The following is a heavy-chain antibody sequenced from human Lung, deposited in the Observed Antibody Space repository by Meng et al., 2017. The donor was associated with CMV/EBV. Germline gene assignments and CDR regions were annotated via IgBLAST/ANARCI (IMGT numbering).Heavy chain of an antibody. CDR3: ARGGGYCSGTSCYNDY. J-gene: IGHJ4*02. Sequence: LXCAVYGGSFSGYYWTRIRQPPRKGLEWIGEIDHSGSTNYNPSLKSRVTISVDTSKSQFSLRLSSVTAADTTIYYCARGGGYCSGTSCYNDYWGQGXLFTVSS. CDR2: IDHSGST. V-gene: IGHV4-34*01. CDR1: GGSFSGYY. D-gene: IGHD2-2*02.